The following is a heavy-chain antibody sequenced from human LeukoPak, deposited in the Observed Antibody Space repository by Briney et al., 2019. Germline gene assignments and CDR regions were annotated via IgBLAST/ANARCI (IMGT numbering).Heavy chain of an antibody. CDR1: GGSISGFY. V-gene: IGHV4-59*01. D-gene: IGHD3-16*01. CDR2: IYYSGVT. CDR3: AREQDYGHFDY. Sequence: SETLSLTCTFSGGSISGFYWSWIRQPPGKGLEWIGYIYYSGVTNYNPSLKSRLTISVDTSKNQFSLRLTSVTAADTAVYYCAREQDYGHFDYWGQGTLVTVSS. J-gene: IGHJ4*02.